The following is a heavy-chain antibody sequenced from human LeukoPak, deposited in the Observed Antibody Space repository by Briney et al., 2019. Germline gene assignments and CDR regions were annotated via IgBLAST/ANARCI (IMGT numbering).Heavy chain of an antibody. CDR2: ISSSSSYI. Sequence: GGSLRLSCAASGFTFSSYSMNWVRQAPGKGLEWVSSISSSSSYIYYADSVKGRFTISRDNAKNSLYLQMNSLRAEDTAVYYCARDLLFWSGYYPNDYWGQGTLVTVSS. V-gene: IGHV3-21*01. D-gene: IGHD3-3*01. CDR1: GFTFSSYS. CDR3: ARDLLFWSGYYPNDY. J-gene: IGHJ4*02.